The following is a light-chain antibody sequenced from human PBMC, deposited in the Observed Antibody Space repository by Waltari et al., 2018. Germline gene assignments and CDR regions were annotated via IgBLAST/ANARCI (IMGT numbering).Light chain of an antibody. CDR2: AGS. Sequence: QSALTQPASVSGSPGQSITISCTGTSSDVGNYNLVSWYQQHPGKAPKLMISAGSKRPSGISKRFSGSKSGNTASLTISGLQAEDEADYDCCSYAGSSTYVFGTGTKVTVL. CDR3: CSYAGSSTYV. CDR1: SSDVGNYNL. V-gene: IGLV2-23*01. J-gene: IGLJ1*01.